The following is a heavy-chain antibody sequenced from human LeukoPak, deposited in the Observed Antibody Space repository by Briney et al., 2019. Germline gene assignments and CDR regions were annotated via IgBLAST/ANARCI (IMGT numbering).Heavy chain of an antibody. D-gene: IGHD3-10*01. V-gene: IGHV1-46*01. CDR2: INPSSGNT. CDR1: GYTFSSYY. Sequence: ASVKVSCKASGYTFSSYYIYWVRQAPGQGLEWMGIINPSSGNTNYAQKFQGRVTMTRDTSTSTVYMELSSLRSEDTAVYYCAREGSGRTFDYWGQGTLVTVSS. J-gene: IGHJ4*02. CDR3: AREGSGRTFDY.